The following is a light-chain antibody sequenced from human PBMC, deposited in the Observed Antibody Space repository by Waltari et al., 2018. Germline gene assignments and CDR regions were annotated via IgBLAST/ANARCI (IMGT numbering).Light chain of an antibody. CDR3: ASFISGSTSSVL. J-gene: IGLJ3*02. CDR2: DFT. CDR1: SSDIGPFNY. Sequence: QSALTKPASVSGSPEQSITISCTGTSSDIGPFNYVSWYQQHPGKAPKFLIYDFTNRPSGFSYRFSCSKSGNTASLTISGLQAEDEAYYHCASFISGSTSSVLFGGGTKLTVL. V-gene: IGLV2-14*03.